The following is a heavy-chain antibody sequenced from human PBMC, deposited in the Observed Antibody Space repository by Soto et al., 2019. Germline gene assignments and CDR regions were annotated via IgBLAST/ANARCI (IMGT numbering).Heavy chain of an antibody. D-gene: IGHD3-10*01. CDR2: IYHSGST. V-gene: IGHV4-59*08. Sequence: QLQLQESGPGLVNPSETLSLTCTVSGGSISNHYCSWFRQPPGKGLEWIGYIYHSGSTSYNPSLKSRVTMSVDSSKNQFSLMLSSVTATHTAIYYCARQGFGELHGLVDVWGQGTTVTVSS. CDR3: ARQGFGELHGLVDV. CDR1: GGSISNHY. J-gene: IGHJ6*02.